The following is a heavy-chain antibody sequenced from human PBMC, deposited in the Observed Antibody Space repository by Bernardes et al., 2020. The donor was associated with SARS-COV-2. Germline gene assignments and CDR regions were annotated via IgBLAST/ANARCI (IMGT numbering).Heavy chain of an antibody. CDR1: GLYW. Sequence: GGSLRLSCAVSGLYWMHWVRQTPGKGLVWVSRINIDGTTTNYADSVKGRFIISRDNAKNMLYLQMNSLRDDDTAVYYCATAGNYRLDSWGQGTLVTVSS. D-gene: IGHD1-7*01. CDR3: ATAGNYRLDS. V-gene: IGHV3-74*01. CDR2: INIDGTTT. J-gene: IGHJ5*01.